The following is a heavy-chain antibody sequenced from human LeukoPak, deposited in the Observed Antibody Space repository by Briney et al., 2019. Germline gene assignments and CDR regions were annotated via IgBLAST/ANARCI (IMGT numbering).Heavy chain of an antibody. J-gene: IGHJ4*02. CDR1: GYTFTDYY. CDR3: ARYGHDEVLVGFFY. Sequence: GASVKVSCKASGYTFTDYYIHWVRQAPGQGLEWMGWINPYSGATNYAQKFQGRVTMTRDTSISTAYMEVTSLRSDDTAVYYCARYGHDEVLVGFFYWGQGTLVPVAS. CDR2: INPYSGAT. V-gene: IGHV1-2*02. D-gene: IGHD2/OR15-2a*01.